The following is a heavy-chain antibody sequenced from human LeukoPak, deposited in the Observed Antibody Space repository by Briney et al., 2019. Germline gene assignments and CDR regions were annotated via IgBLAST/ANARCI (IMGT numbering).Heavy chain of an antibody. V-gene: IGHV7-4-1*02. CDR3: ARDPHQIVGATTFFDY. D-gene: IGHD1-26*01. CDR1: GYTFTNYA. CDR2: INTNTGNP. Sequence: ASVKVSCKATGYTFTNYAMNWVRQAPGQGLEWMGWINTNTGNPTYDQGFTGRFVFSLDTSVSTAYLQISSLKAEDTAVYYCARDPHQIVGATTFFDYWGQGTLVTVSS. J-gene: IGHJ4*02.